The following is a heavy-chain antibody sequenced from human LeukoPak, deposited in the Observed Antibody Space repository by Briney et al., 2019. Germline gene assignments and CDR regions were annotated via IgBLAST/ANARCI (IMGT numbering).Heavy chain of an antibody. CDR2: IYYSGTT. V-gene: IGHV4-59*08. CDR3: ARVLSDSFGWVCVDS. D-gene: IGHD3-9*01. CDR1: GGSISNYY. Sequence: APETLSLTCTVSGGSISNYYWSWIRQPPGKGLECMGYIYYSGTTNYNPSLKSRVTISVDTSKNQFSLKLSSVTAADTAVYFCARVLSDSFGWVCVDSWGQGSLVTVSS. J-gene: IGHJ4*02.